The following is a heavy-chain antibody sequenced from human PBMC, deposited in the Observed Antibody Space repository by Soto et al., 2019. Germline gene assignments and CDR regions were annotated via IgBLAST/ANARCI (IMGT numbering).Heavy chain of an antibody. CDR3: ARAVPNSGGYEEQRD. J-gene: IGHJ4*02. CDR2: IIPILGIA. V-gene: IGHV1-69*02. D-gene: IGHD5-12*01. CDR1: GGTFSSYT. Sequence: QVQLVQSGAEVKKPGSSVKVSCKASGGTFSSYTISWVRQAPGQGLEWMGRIIPILGIANYAQKFQGRVTITADKSTSTAYMELSSLRSEDTTVYYCARAVPNSGGYEEQRDWGQGTLVTVSS.